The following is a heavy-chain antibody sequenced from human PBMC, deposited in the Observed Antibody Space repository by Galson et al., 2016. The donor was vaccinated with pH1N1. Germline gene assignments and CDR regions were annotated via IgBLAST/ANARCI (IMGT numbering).Heavy chain of an antibody. V-gene: IGHV3-9*01. CDR1: GGSISSYY. Sequence: LSLTCTVSGGSISSYYWSWIRQPPGKGLEWVSNISWNSGSKCYADSVKGRFTISRDNAKNSLYLQMNSLRAEDTALYYCAKDRDYYGSGPTDYWGQGTLVTVSS. D-gene: IGHD3-10*01. CDR2: ISWNSGSK. J-gene: IGHJ4*02. CDR3: AKDRDYYGSGPTDY.